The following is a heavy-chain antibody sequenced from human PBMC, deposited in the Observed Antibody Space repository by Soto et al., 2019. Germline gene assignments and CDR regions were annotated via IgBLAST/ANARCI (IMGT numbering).Heavy chain of an antibody. Sequence: EVQLVESGGGLVQPGGSLRLSCAASGFTFSGHWMSWVRQAPGKGLEWVANIKQDGREKYYVDSVKGRFTISRDNAKNSLHLEMNSLRVEDTAMYYCARDMGVAVTGRGLYDYWGQGTLVTVSS. V-gene: IGHV3-7*01. CDR3: ARDMGVAVTGRGLYDY. D-gene: IGHD6-19*01. CDR1: GFTFSGHW. CDR2: IKQDGREK. J-gene: IGHJ4*02.